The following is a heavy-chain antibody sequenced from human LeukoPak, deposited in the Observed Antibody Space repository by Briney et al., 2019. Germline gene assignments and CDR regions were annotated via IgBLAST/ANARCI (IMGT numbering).Heavy chain of an antibody. V-gene: IGHV4-39*01. Sequence: SETLSLTCTVSGGSISSSSYYWGWIRHPPGKGLEWIGSTYYSGSTYYNPSLKSRVTISVDTSKNQFSLKLSSVTAADTAVYYCASTTSNYDFWSGYYRTDYGMDVWGQGTTVTVSS. CDR2: TYYSGST. D-gene: IGHD3-3*01. J-gene: IGHJ6*02. CDR1: GGSISSSSYY. CDR3: ASTTSNYDFWSGYYRTDYGMDV.